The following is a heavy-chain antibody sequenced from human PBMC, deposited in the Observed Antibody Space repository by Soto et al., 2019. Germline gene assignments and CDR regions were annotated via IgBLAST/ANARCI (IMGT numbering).Heavy chain of an antibody. CDR2: IYWDDDK. Sequence: QITLKESGPTLVKPTQTLTLTCTFSGFSLTTSEVGVGWIRQPPGKALEWLAVIYWDDDKRYSPSLKSRLTITKDTSKNPVVLTVTNMDPVDTATYFCAHRPIASAGGAFDYWGQGTLVTVSS. V-gene: IGHV2-5*02. J-gene: IGHJ4*02. CDR3: AHRPIASAGGAFDY. CDR1: GFSLTTSEVG. D-gene: IGHD1-26*01.